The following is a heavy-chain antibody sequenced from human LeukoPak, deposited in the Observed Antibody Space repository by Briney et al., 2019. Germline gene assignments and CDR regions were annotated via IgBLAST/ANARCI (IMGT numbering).Heavy chain of an antibody. CDR1: GYTFTSYA. D-gene: IGHD2-15*01. CDR3: ARDVGYCSGGSCYSGWFDP. CDR2: INAGNGNT. J-gene: IGHJ5*02. Sequence: ASVKVSCKASGYTFTSYAMHWVRQAPGQRLEWMGWINAGNGNTKYSRKFQGRVTITRDTSASTAYMELSSLRSEDTAVYYCARDVGYCSGGSCYSGWFDPWGQGTLVTVSS. V-gene: IGHV1-3*01.